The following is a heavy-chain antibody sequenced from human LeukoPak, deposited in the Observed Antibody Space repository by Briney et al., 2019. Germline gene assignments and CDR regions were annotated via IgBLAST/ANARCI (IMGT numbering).Heavy chain of an antibody. V-gene: IGHV1-18*01. CDR1: GYTFFTYG. Sequence: ASVKVSCKTFGYTFFTYGITWVRQAPGQGLEWMGWIAAHSGKTKYAQKFQGRVTMTTDTSTSTAYMELRSLRSDDTAMYYCAREGAGILVAPAATYLDYWGQGTLLTVSS. J-gene: IGHJ4*02. CDR2: IAAHSGKT. D-gene: IGHD2-2*01. CDR3: AREGAGILVAPAATYLDY.